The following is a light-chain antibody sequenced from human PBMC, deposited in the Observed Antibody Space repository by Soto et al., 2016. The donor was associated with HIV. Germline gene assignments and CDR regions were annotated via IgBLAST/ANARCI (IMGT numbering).Light chain of an antibody. Sequence: SSELTQDPAVSVASGQTVRITCQGDSLRSYYASWYQQKPGQAPVLVIYGKNNRPSGIPDRFSGSSSGNTASLTITGAHAEDEADYFCNSRDSSGNHVVFGGGTKLTVL. V-gene: IGLV3-19*01. CDR2: GKN. J-gene: IGLJ2*01. CDR3: NSRDSSGNHVV. CDR1: SLRSYY.